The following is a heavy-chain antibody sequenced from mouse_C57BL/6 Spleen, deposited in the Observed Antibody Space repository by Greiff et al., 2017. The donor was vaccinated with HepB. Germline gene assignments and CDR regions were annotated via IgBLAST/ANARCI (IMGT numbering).Heavy chain of an antibody. Sequence: QVQLQQSGAELVRPGSSVKLSCKASGYTFTSYWMHWVKQRPIQGLEWIGNIDPSDSETHYNQKFKDKATLTVDKSSSTAYMQLSSLTSEDSAVYYCAREGITTVVAHYAMDYWGQGTSVTVSS. V-gene: IGHV1-52*01. CDR1: GYTFTSYW. CDR2: IDPSDSET. D-gene: IGHD1-1*01. CDR3: AREGITTVVAHYAMDY. J-gene: IGHJ4*01.